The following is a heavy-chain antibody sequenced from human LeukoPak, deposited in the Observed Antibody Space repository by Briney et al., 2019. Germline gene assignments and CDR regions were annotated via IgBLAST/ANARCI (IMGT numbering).Heavy chain of an antibody. Sequence: SSETLSLTCTVSGGSISSGSYYWSWIRQPAGKGLEWIGRIYTSGSTNYNPSLKSRVTISVDTSKNQFSLKLSSVTAADTAVYYCARGSTSSIHGGWFDPWGQGTLVTVSS. V-gene: IGHV4-61*02. J-gene: IGHJ5*02. CDR1: GGSISSGSYY. D-gene: IGHD2-2*01. CDR2: IYTSGST. CDR3: ARGSTSSIHGGWFDP.